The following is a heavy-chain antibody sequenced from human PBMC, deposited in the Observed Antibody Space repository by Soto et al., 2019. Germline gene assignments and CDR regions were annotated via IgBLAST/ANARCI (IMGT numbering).Heavy chain of an antibody. Sequence: QVQLQVSGPGLVKPSETLSLTCTVSGDSISAYSWSWVRQPPGKGLEGIGNIHYNGNTKYSPSLKSRVTMSVDTSKNHFSLRLISVTAADTAIYFCAREGNLGRWIQPLDFWGQGTLVTVSS. J-gene: IGHJ4*02. CDR2: IHYNGNT. D-gene: IGHD5-18*01. V-gene: IGHV4-59*01. CDR1: GDSISAYS. CDR3: AREGNLGRWIQPLDF.